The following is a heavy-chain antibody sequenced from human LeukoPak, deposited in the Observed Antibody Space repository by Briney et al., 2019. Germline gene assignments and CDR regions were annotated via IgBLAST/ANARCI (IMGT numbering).Heavy chain of an antibody. CDR1: GFTFSSYA. CDR2: IKEDGSEK. Sequence: GGSLRLSCAASGFTFSSYAMRWVRQAPGKGVEWVANIKEDGSEKYYVDSVNGRFIISRDNAKNSLYLQMNSLRAEDTAVYYCTRDLTPLMYYYATSGLDYWGQGTLVTVSS. V-gene: IGHV3-7*01. D-gene: IGHD3-22*01. J-gene: IGHJ4*02. CDR3: TRDLTPLMYYYATSGLDY.